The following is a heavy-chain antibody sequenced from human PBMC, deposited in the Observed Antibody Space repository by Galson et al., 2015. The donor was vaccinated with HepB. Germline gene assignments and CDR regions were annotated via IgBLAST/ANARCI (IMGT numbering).Heavy chain of an antibody. CDR3: AKDAAPEYYDFWSGYYGGGD. CDR1: GFTFSSYA. D-gene: IGHD3-3*01. CDR2: ISGSGGST. V-gene: IGHV3-23*01. Sequence: SLRLSCAASGFTFSSYAMSWVRQAPGKGLEWVSAISGSGGSTYYADSVKGRFTISRDNSKNTLYLQMNSLRAEDTAVYYCAKDAAPEYYDFWSGYYGGGDWGQGTLVTVSS. J-gene: IGHJ4*02.